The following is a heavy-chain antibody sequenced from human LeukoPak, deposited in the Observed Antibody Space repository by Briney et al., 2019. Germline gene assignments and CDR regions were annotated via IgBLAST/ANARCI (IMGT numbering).Heavy chain of an antibody. J-gene: IGHJ6*03. CDR1: GFTFSSYE. CDR3: ARAEMANSWDYMDV. V-gene: IGHV3-21*05. CDR2: ISSSSSYI. Sequence: GGSLRLSCAASGFTFSSYEMNWVRQAPGKGLEWVSYISSSSSYIYYADSVKGRFTISRDNAKNSLYLQMNSLRAEDTAVYYCARAEMANSWDYMDVWGKGTTVTVSS. D-gene: IGHD5-24*01.